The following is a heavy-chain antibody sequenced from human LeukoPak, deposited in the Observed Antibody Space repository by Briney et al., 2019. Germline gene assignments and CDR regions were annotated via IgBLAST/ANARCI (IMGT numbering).Heavy chain of an antibody. D-gene: IGHD4-11*01. V-gene: IGHV3-7*04. J-gene: IGHJ4*02. CDR3: AREAKLMTTVYYFDY. CDR1: GFTFSRNW. CDR2: IKQDGSEQ. Sequence: GGSLRLSCAASGFTFSRNWMSWVRQAPGKGLEWVANIKQDGSEQYYVDSVKGRFTISRDNAKNSLYLQMNSLRAEGTAVYYCAREAKLMTTVYYFDYWGQGTLVTVSS.